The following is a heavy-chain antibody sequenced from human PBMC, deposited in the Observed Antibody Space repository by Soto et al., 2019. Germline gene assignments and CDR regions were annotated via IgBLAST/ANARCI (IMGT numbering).Heavy chain of an antibody. Sequence: EVQLLESGGGLVQPWGSLRLSCAASGFTFNTYAMSWVRQAPGKGLEWVSSISRSGRSTYYADSVKGRVTISRDNSESTLYLQMNRLRIEDTVVYYCTKERGMGHTECFHHWGQGVLVIVSS. D-gene: IGHD1-26*01. J-gene: IGHJ1*01. CDR1: GFTFNTYA. CDR2: ISRSGRST. V-gene: IGHV3-23*01. CDR3: TKERGMGHTECFHH.